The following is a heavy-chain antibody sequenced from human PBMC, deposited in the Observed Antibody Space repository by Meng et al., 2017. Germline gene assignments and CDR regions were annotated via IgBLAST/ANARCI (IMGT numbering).Heavy chain of an antibody. V-gene: IGHV4-4*02. J-gene: IGHJ4*02. CDR2: IYHTGTT. Sequence: QVQLQESGPGLVKPSGTLSHTCAVSGDPISSSNWWSWGRQPPGQVLEWIGEIYHTGTTGYNPSLKRRATISIDTSKNHFSLKLSSVTAADTAVYYCARRYDGSGYLAHWGLGTLVTVSS. D-gene: IGHD3-22*01. CDR1: GDPISSSNW. CDR3: ARRYDGSGYLAH.